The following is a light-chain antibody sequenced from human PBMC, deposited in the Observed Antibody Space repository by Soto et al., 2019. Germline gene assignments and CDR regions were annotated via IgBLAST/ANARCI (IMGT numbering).Light chain of an antibody. Sequence: IVLTQSPGTLSLTPGERATLSCRVSQSVSSSYLAWYQQKPGQAPRLLIYGASSRATGIPDRFSGSGSGTDFTLTISRLEPEDSAVYYCQQYGSSPPFTFGPGTRVDIK. CDR3: QQYGSSPPFT. CDR2: GAS. J-gene: IGKJ3*01. CDR1: QSVSSSY. V-gene: IGKV3-20*01.